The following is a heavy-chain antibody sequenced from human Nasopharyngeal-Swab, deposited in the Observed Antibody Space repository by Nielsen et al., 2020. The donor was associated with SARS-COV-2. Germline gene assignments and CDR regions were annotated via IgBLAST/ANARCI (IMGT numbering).Heavy chain of an antibody. Sequence: GESLKISCAASGFTFRNYGMHWVRQAPGKGLEWVALIDYDGRNENYADSVKGRFTISRDNAKNTVYLQMNSLTAEDTAVYYCARERGGGYGDYWGQGTLVTVSS. J-gene: IGHJ4*02. CDR2: IDYDGRNE. V-gene: IGHV3-33*01. CDR3: ARERGGGYGDY. D-gene: IGHD5-12*01. CDR1: GFTFRNYG.